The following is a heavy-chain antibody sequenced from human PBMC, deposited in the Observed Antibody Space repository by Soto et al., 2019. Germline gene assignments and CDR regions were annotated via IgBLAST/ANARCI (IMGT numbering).Heavy chain of an antibody. CDR1: GYTFTSYY. CDR2: INPSGGST. J-gene: IGHJ4*02. Sequence: ASVKVSCKASGYTFTSYYMHWVRQAPGQGLEWMGIINPSGGSTSYAQKFQGRVTMTRDTSTSTVYMELSSLRSEDTAVYYCARAIGADRRGSYVAYLDYWGQGTLATVSS. V-gene: IGHV1-46*01. CDR3: ARAIGADRRGSYVAYLDY. D-gene: IGHD3-16*01.